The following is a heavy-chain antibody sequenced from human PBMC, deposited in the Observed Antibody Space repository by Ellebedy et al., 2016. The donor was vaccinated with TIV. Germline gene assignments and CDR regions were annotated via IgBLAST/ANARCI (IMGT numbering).Heavy chain of an antibody. D-gene: IGHD3-10*01. CDR1: GFTFSSYS. J-gene: IGHJ3*02. CDR3: ARGGGSRLSHSFDI. Sequence: PGGSLRPSCAASGFTFSSYSMNWVRQAPGKGLELVSYIGSTITTIYYADSVKGRFTISRDNAKNSLYLQMNSLRAEDTAVYYCARGGGSRLSHSFDIWGQGTMVTVSS. CDR2: IGSTITTI. V-gene: IGHV3-48*04.